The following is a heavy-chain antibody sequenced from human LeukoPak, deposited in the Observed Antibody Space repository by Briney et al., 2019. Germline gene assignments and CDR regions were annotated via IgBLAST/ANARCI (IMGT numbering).Heavy chain of an antibody. CDR2: ISTSGGTT. V-gene: IGHV3-23*01. D-gene: IGHD6-13*01. J-gene: IGHJ4*02. CDR3: AKMQQQLVPSNYFDY. Sequence: GGSLRLSCAASGFTFSNSAMSWVRQAPGKGLEWVSAISTSGGTTYYADSVKGRFTISRDKSKNTLYLQMNSLRAEDTAVYYCAKMQQQLVPSNYFDYWGQGTLATVSS. CDR1: GFTFSNSA.